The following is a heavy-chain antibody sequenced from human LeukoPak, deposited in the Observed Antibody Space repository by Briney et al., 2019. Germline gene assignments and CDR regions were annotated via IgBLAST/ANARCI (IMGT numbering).Heavy chain of an antibody. J-gene: IGHJ4*02. CDR2: IDNDGSTT. D-gene: IGHD1-26*01. Sequence: GGSLRLSCAASGFIFSSYWMHWVRQVPGKGLVLFSRIDNDGSTTSYADSVKGRFIISRDNAKNTLYLQMSSLRVEDTAVYYCARDAIVGVTSPNDYWGQGTLVTVSS. CDR3: ARDAIVGVTSPNDY. CDR1: GFIFSSYW. V-gene: IGHV3-74*01.